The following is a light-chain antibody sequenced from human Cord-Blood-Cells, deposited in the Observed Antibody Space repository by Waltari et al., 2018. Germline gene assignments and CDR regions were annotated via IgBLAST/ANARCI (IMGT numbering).Light chain of an antibody. CDR3: QQSYSTPLT. J-gene: IGKJ4*01. Sequence: DIQMTQSPSSLSASVGDRVALTCRASQSITSYLNWYQQKPEKAPKLLIYAASSLQSGVPSRFSGSGSGTDFTLTISNLQPEDFATYYCQQSYSTPLTFGGGTKVEIK. CDR1: QSITSY. V-gene: IGKV1-39*01. CDR2: AAS.